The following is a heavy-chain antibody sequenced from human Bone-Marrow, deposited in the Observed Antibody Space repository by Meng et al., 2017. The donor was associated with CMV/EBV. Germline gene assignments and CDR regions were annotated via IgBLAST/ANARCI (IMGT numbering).Heavy chain of an antibody. CDR2: MYYSGST. CDR3: ARLRGSGTYYKVDFDY. V-gene: IGHV4-59*01. Sequence: SDTLSLTFKVPGGSISSSYWSWIRQPPGEGLECIGYMYYSGSTNYNPSLKSRVTISVDTSNNQFSLKLSSVTAADTAVYYCARLRGSGTYYKVDFDYWGQGTLVTVSS. D-gene: IGHD3-10*01. CDR1: GGSISSSY. J-gene: IGHJ4*02.